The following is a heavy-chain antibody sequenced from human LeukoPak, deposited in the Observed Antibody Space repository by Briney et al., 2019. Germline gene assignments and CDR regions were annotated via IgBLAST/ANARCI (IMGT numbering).Heavy chain of an antibody. V-gene: IGHV4-30-4*07. CDR1: GGSISSGGYS. CDR2: IYYSGST. Sequence: SETLSLTCAVSGGSISSGGYSWSWIRQPPGKGLEWIGYIYYSGSTYYNPSLKSRVTISVDTSKNQFSLKLGSVTAADTAVYYCARAEGNWNRFDYWGQGTLVTVSS. D-gene: IGHD1-1*01. J-gene: IGHJ4*02. CDR3: ARAEGNWNRFDY.